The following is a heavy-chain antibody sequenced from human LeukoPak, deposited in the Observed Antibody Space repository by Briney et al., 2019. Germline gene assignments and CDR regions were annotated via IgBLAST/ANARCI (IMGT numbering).Heavy chain of an antibody. D-gene: IGHD6-19*01. J-gene: IGHJ4*02. CDR3: ARSIAVAATDY. Sequence: SETLSLTCAVYGGSFSGYYWSWIRHPPGKGLEWIGEINHSGSTNYNPSLKSRVTISVDTSKNQFSLKLSSVTAADTAVYYCARSIAVAATDYWGQGTLVTVSS. CDR2: INHSGST. V-gene: IGHV4-34*01. CDR1: GGSFSGYY.